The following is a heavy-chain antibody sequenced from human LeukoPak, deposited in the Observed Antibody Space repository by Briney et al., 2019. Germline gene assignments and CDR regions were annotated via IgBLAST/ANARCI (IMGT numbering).Heavy chain of an antibody. CDR2: ISSSGSTI. D-gene: IGHD1-1*01. Sequence: GGSLSLSCAASGFTFSDYYMSWIRQAPGKWLEWVSYISSSGSTIYYAVSVKGRFTISRDNAKNSLYLQMNSLRAEDTAVYYCARDLYNWNDRGIDYWGQGTLVTVSS. CDR3: ARDLYNWNDRGIDY. CDR1: GFTFSDYY. J-gene: IGHJ4*02. V-gene: IGHV3-11*04.